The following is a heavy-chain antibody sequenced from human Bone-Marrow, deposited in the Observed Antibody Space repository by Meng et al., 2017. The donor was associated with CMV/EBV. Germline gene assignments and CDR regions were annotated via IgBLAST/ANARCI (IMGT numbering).Heavy chain of an antibody. CDR1: GFTFSSYG. J-gene: IGHJ4*02. D-gene: IGHD3-22*01. V-gene: IGHV3-30*02. Sequence: GGSLRLSCAASGFTFSSYGMHWVRQAPGKGLEWVAFIRYDGSNKYYADSVKGRFTISRDNSKDTLYLQMNSLRAEDTAVYYCAKDSSGYYGCTDYWGQGTLVTVSS. CDR2: IRYDGSNK. CDR3: AKDSSGYYGCTDY.